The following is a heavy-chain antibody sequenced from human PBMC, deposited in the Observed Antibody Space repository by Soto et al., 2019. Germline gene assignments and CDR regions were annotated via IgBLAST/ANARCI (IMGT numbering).Heavy chain of an antibody. Sequence: GGSLRLSCAASGFTFSSFAMKWVRQAPGKGLEWVSVIGSGGDGIHYADSVKGRFTISRDDSKHTVTLQMNGLRAEDTAVYYCATYGQPLMDSWGQGTLVTVSS. CDR1: GFTFSSFA. CDR2: IGSGGDGI. V-gene: IGHV3-23*01. D-gene: IGHD4-17*01. J-gene: IGHJ4*02. CDR3: ATYGQPLMDS.